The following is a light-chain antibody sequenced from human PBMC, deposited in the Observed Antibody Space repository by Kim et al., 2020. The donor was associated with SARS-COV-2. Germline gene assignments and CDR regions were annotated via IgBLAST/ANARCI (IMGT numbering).Light chain of an antibody. CDR3: QAWDSYTVV. Sequence: VTPGQTASVTCSGDKLGNTYVSWYQQKPGQSPVLVVYYDTKRPSGIPERFSGSSSRITATLTISGTQAMDEGDYYCQAWDSYTVVFGGGTQLTVL. CDR2: YDT. V-gene: IGLV3-1*01. J-gene: IGLJ3*02. CDR1: KLGNTY.